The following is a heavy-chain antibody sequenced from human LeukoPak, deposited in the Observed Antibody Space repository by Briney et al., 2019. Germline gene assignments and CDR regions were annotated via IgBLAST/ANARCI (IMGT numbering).Heavy chain of an antibody. CDR2: ISGSGGST. D-gene: IGHD2-15*01. Sequence: PGGSLRLSCAASGFTFSSYAMSWVRQAPGKGLEWVSAISGSGGSTDYADSVKGRFTISRDNFKNTLYLQMNSLRAEDTAVYYCAKDGFVVVADRDAFDIWGQGTMVTVSS. J-gene: IGHJ3*02. CDR1: GFTFSSYA. CDR3: AKDGFVVVADRDAFDI. V-gene: IGHV3-23*01.